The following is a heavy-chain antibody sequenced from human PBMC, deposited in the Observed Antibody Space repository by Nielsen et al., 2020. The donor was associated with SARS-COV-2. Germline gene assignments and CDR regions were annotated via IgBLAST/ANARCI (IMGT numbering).Heavy chain of an antibody. CDR2: ISGSGGST. Sequence: VRQAPGKGLEWVSAISGSGGSTYYADSVKGRFTISRDNSKNTLYLQMNSLRAEDTAVYYCAKDLTTVVTPPLGFGYWGQGTLVTVSS. CDR3: AKDLTTVVTPPLGFGY. J-gene: IGHJ4*02. D-gene: IGHD4-23*01. V-gene: IGHV3-23*01.